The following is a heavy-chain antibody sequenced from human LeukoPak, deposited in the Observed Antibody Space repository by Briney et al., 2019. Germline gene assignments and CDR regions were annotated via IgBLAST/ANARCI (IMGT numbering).Heavy chain of an antibody. J-gene: IGHJ3*02. CDR3: ARVDLVVAATYHAFDI. CDR1: GFTFSSYW. V-gene: IGHV3-74*01. CDR2: INSDGSST. D-gene: IGHD2-15*01. Sequence: PGGSLRLSGAASGFTFSSYWMHWVRQAPGKGLVWVSRINSDGSSTTYADSVKGRFTISRDNAKNTLYLQMNSLRAEDTAVYYCARVDLVVAATYHAFDIWGQGTMVTVSS.